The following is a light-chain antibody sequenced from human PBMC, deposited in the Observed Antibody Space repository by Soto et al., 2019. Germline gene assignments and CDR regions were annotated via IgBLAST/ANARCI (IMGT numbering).Light chain of an antibody. Sequence: EIVLTQSPGPLPLSPGERATLTCRASQSVTSSHLAWYQQKPGQAPRLLMYGASSSDTGSPGRFSVSGSGTDFTLTISRLVPKDLAVYYGQQYGSSPLTFGPGTIVDSK. J-gene: IGKJ3*01. CDR3: QQYGSSPLT. CDR2: GAS. V-gene: IGKV3-20*01. CDR1: QSVTSSH.